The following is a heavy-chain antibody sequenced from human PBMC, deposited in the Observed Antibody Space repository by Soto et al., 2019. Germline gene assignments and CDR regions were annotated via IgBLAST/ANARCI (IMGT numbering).Heavy chain of an antibody. V-gene: IGHV5-10-1*01. CDR2: IDPSDSYT. Sequence: GESLKISCKGSGYSFTSYWISWVRQMPGKGLEWMGRIDPSDSYTNYSPSFQGHVTISADKSISTAYLQWSSLKASDTAMYYCARRGDGYNRDYYYGMDVWGQGTTVTVSS. J-gene: IGHJ6*02. CDR1: GYSFTSYW. CDR3: ARRGDGYNRDYYYGMDV. D-gene: IGHD5-12*01.